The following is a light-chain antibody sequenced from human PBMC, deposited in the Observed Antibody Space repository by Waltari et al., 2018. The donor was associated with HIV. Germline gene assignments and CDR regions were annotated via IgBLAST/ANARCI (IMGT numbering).Light chain of an antibody. J-gene: IGKJ3*01. V-gene: IGKV1-33*01. CDR3: QRYDNLPTFT. Sequence: DIQMTQSPSSLSASVGDRVTITCQASQDISNYLNWYQQKPGKAPKLLIYDASNLETGVPSRFSGSGSGTDFSFTISSLQPEDIATYYCQRYDNLPTFTFGPGTKVEI. CDR2: DAS. CDR1: QDISNY.